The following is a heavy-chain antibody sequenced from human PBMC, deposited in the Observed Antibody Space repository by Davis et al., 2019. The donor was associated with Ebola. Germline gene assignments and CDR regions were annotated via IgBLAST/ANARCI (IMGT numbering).Heavy chain of an antibody. V-gene: IGHV4-61*09. Sequence: SETLSLTCNVSGASISSGYFSWSWVRQPAGKGLEWIGHIYGSGSTKYNPSLESRVTMSVDRSKNQFSLKLTSVTAADTAVYFCARGQESSYTVKWARFDSWGQGILVTVSS. J-gene: IGHJ4*02. CDR1: GASISSGYFS. D-gene: IGHD1-26*01. CDR2: IYGSGST. CDR3: ARGQESSYTVKWARFDS.